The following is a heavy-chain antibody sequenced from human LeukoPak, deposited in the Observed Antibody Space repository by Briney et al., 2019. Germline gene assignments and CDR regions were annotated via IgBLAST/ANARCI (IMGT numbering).Heavy chain of an antibody. D-gene: IGHD6-13*01. CDR3: ARDGEQQLKLSWFDP. Sequence: PGGSLRLSCAASGFTVSGNYMSWVRQAPGKGLEWVSVIYSGGDTYSADSVKGRFTISRDNSKNTVYLQMNSLRAEDTAVYYCARDGEQQLKLSWFDPWGQGTLVTVSS. CDR1: GFTVSGNY. V-gene: IGHV3-53*01. CDR2: IYSGGDT. J-gene: IGHJ5*02.